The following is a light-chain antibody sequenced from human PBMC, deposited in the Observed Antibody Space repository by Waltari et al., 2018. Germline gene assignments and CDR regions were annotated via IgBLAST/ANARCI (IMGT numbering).Light chain of an antibody. Sequence: DIQMTQSPSSVSASVGERVTITCRASQSISHFLNWYQQNPGKAPKLLIYTTSNLQTGVPSRFSGSGSGTDFTLTISSLQPEDFATYYCQQSFVTGTFGPGTKVDIK. CDR1: QSISHF. V-gene: IGKV1-39*01. CDR3: QQSFVTGT. CDR2: TTS. J-gene: IGKJ3*01.